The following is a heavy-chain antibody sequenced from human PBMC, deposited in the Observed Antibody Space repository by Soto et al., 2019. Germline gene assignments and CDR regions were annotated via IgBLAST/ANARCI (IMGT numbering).Heavy chain of an antibody. CDR2: ITYDGSEI. Sequence: QVQLVESGGGVVQPGRSLRLSCVASGFTLSGHGMHWVRQAPGKGLEWVAVITYDGSEIHYSDSVKGRFTISRDTSKNMVYLQMNSPKTEDTDMYYCAREQGYGYYRVADYWGQGTLVTVSS. CDR3: AREQGYGYYRVADY. CDR1: GFTLSGHG. V-gene: IGHV3-30*03. D-gene: IGHD1-26*01. J-gene: IGHJ4*02.